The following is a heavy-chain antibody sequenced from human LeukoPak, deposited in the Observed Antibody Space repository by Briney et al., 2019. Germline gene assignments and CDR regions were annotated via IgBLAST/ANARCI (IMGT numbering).Heavy chain of an antibody. Sequence: SETLSLTCAVYGGSFSGYYWSWIRQPPGKGLEWIGEINHSGSTNYNPSLKSRVTIPVDTSKNQFSLKLSSVTAADTAVYYCARDGAMAFYYFDYWGQGTLVTVSS. CDR3: ARDGAMAFYYFDY. CDR2: INHSGST. J-gene: IGHJ4*02. D-gene: IGHD5-18*01. CDR1: GGSFSGYY. V-gene: IGHV4-34*01.